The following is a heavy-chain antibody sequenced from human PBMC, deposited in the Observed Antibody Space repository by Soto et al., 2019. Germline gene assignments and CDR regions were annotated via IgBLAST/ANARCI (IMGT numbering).Heavy chain of an antibody. Sequence: QVQLVQSGAEVKKPGASVKVSCKASGYTFTSYAMHWVRQAPGQRLEWMGWINAGNGNTKYSQKFQGRVTITRDTSASTAYMELSSLRSEDTAVYYCARVFGVGYCSSTSCSRWFDPWGQGTLVTVSS. CDR1: GYTFTSYA. D-gene: IGHD2-2*03. V-gene: IGHV1-3*01. J-gene: IGHJ5*02. CDR3: ARVFGVGYCSSTSCSRWFDP. CDR2: INAGNGNT.